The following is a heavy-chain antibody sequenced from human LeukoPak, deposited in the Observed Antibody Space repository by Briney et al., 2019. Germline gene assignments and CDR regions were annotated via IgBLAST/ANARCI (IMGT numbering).Heavy chain of an antibody. CDR1: GYSISSGYY. V-gene: IGHV4-38-2*02. J-gene: IGHJ5*02. CDR2: IYHSGSP. D-gene: IGHD2-21*02. Sequence: PSETLSLTCTVSGYSISSGYYWGWIRQPPGKGLEWIGSIYHSGSPYYNPSLKSRVTISVDTSKNQFSLKLSSVTAADTAVYYCARGLLSGGNWFDPWGQGTLVTVSS. CDR3: ARGLLSGGNWFDP.